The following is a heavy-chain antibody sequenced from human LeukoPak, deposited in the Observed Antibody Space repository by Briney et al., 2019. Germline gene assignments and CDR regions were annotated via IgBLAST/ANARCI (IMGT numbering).Heavy chain of an antibody. V-gene: IGHV3-21*01. CDR1: GFIFNSYS. CDR3: ARDSSAITYTSALDY. D-gene: IGHD6-25*01. J-gene: IGHJ4*02. CDR2: ISSSSSFI. Sequence: GGSLRLSCAASGFIFNSYSLNWVRQAPGKGLEWVSYISSSSSFIYYADSVKGRFTISRDSAQNSLYLQMNSLRADDTAVYYCARDSSAITYTSALDYWGQGTLVTVSS.